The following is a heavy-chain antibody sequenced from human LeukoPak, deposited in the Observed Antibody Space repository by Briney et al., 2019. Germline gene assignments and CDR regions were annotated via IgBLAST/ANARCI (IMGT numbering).Heavy chain of an antibody. CDR3: AKDRFYDILTGYPDY. CDR2: ISGSSGRT. CDR1: GFTLSSFG. D-gene: IGHD3-9*01. J-gene: IGHJ4*02. Sequence: PTGGSLRLSCAASGFTLSSFGMSWVRQAPGKGLEWVSAISGSSGRTYYADAVKGRFTVSRDISKNTVSLQMNRLRADDTAMYHCAKDRFYDILTGYPDYWGQGTLVTVSS. V-gene: IGHV3-23*01.